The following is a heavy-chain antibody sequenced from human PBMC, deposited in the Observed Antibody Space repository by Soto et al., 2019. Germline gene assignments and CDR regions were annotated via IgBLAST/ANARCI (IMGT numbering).Heavy chain of an antibody. CDR2: IIPIFGTA. CDR3: ARDRSGYPSMANAFDI. D-gene: IGHD3-3*01. V-gene: IGHV1-69*13. CDR1: GGTFSSYA. Sequence: ASVKVSCKASGGTFSSYAISWVRQAPGQGLEWMGGIIPIFGTANYAQKFQGRVTITADESTSTAYMELSSLRSEDTAVYYCARDRSGYPSMANAFDIWGEGTMVTVAS. J-gene: IGHJ3*02.